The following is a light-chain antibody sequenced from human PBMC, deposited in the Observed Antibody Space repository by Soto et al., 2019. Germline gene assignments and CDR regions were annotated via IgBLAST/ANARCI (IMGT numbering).Light chain of an antibody. CDR1: QGISRW. CDR2: DAS. J-gene: IGKJ2*01. V-gene: IGKV1-5*01. Sequence: DIPMTQSPSTLSASVGDRVTITCRASQGISRWVAWYQQKPGKAPKVLIYDASSLESGVPSRFSGSGAGTEFTLTISSLQPDDVATYYCQQYNSPATFGQGTKLEIK. CDR3: QQYNSPAT.